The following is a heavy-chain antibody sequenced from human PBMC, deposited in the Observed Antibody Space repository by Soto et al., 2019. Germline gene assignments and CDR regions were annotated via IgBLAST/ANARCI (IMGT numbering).Heavy chain of an antibody. CDR1: SGSISSSNW. CDR3: ARSKGYCSGGSCPGAAFDI. V-gene: IGHV4-4*02. D-gene: IGHD2-15*01. Sequence: SETLSLTCAVSSGSISSSNWWSWVRQPPGKGLEWIGEIYHSGTTNYNPSLKSRVTISVDTSKNQFSLKLSSVTAADTAVYYCARSKGYCSGGSCPGAAFDIWGQGTMVTVSS. J-gene: IGHJ3*02. CDR2: IYHSGTT.